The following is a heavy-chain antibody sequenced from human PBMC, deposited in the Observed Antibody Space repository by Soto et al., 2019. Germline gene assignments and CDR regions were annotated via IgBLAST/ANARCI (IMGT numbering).Heavy chain of an antibody. CDR3: AKPGLTVAGTRYFDR. Sequence: EVQLLESGGGLVQPGGSLRLSCAASGFTFNTYAMSWVRQAPGKGLEWVSAIGSDGTAIQYADSVKGRFTISTDNSKDTLYMQMNSLRAEDTAVYYCAKPGLTVAGTRYFDRWGQGTLVTVSS. CDR2: IGSDGTAI. V-gene: IGHV3-23*05. J-gene: IGHJ4*02. CDR1: GFTFNTYA. D-gene: IGHD6-19*01.